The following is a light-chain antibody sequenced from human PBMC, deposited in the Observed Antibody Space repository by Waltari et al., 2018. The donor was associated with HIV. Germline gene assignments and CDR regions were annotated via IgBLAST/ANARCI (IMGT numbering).Light chain of an antibody. CDR3: TAHTSTSTWV. J-gene: IGLJ3*02. CDR2: EVS. CDR1: SNDVGGYKF. V-gene: IGLV2-14*01. Sequence: QSALTQPASVSGSPGQSITISCTGTSNDVGGYKFVSWYQPHPGKAPKLIIYEVSNRPSGVSNRFSGSKSGNTASLTISRLQAEDEADYYCTAHTSTSTWVFGGGTKLTVL.